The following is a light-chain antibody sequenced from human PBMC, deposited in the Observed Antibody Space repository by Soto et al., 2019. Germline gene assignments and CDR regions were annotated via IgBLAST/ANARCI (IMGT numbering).Light chain of an antibody. CDR2: AAS. J-gene: IGKJ1*01. CDR3: QQTGDSAWT. V-gene: IGKV1-27*01. CDR1: QGISNY. Sequence: DIEMTQSPSSLSASVVDRVTITCRASQGISNYLAWYQQKPGKVPNLLIYAASTLQSGVPSRFSGSGYGTEFTLTISRLEPEDFAVYYCQQTGDSAWTFGQGTNVDIK.